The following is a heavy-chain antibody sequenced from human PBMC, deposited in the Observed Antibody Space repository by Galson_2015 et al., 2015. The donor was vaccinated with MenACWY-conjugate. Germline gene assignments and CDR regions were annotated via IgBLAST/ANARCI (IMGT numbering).Heavy chain of an antibody. D-gene: IGHD3-10*01. CDR2: IRYDGSTK. Sequence: SLRLSCAASRLTFSSYGMHWVRQAPGKGLEWVAFIRYDGSTKYYADSVKGRFIISRDNSRNMLYLQMNSLRTEDTAVYYCAKEPTGTSGAFDVWGQGTMLTVSS. CDR3: AKEPTGTSGAFDV. J-gene: IGHJ3*01. CDR1: RLTFSSYG. V-gene: IGHV3-30*02.